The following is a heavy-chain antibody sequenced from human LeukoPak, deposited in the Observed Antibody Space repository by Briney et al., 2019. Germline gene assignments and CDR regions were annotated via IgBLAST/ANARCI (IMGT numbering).Heavy chain of an antibody. CDR3: ARDLATIQRTGLYDS. CDR2: IYVYGST. J-gene: IGHJ4*02. V-gene: IGHV3-66*01. CDR1: GISVSRNY. Sequence: PGVAVTLSCAASGISVSRNYMRWVRQAPGKGLQWVSVIYVYGSTYYADSVKGRITISSDNSRNTLDLQVNSLRAEDTAVYYCARDLATIQRTGLYDSWGQGALVTVSS. D-gene: IGHD1-1*01.